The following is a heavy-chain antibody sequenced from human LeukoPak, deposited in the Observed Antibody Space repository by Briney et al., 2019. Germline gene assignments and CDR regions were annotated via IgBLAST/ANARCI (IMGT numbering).Heavy chain of an antibody. J-gene: IGHJ6*03. D-gene: IGHD5-18*01. V-gene: IGHV4-39*01. CDR3: AGAAMALAGGHYMDV. Sequence: PSETLSLTCTVSGDSIKTFSYYWGWIRQPPGKGLELIGSIYYSGSTYYNPSLESRVTISVGTSKNQFSLKLKFVTAADTAVYYCAGAAMALAGGHYMDVWGKGTTVTVSS. CDR2: IYYSGST. CDR1: GDSIKTFSYY.